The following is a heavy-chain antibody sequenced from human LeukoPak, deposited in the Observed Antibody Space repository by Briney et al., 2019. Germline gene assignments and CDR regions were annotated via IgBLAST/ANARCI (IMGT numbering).Heavy chain of an antibody. CDR3: ARLGTKTPRITMVRGVMAWFDP. V-gene: IGHV4-39*01. J-gene: IGHJ5*02. D-gene: IGHD3-10*01. Sequence: SETLSLTCTVSGGSISGSSYYWGWIRQPPGKGLEWIGSIYYSGSTYYNPSLKSRVTISVDTSKNQFSLKLSSVTAADTAVYYCARLGTKTPRITMVRGVMAWFDPWGQGTLVTVSS. CDR2: IYYSGST. CDR1: GGSISGSSYY.